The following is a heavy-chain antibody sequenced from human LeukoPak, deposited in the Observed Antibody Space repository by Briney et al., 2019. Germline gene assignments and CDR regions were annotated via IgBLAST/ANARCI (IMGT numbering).Heavy chain of an antibody. CDR2: IIPIFGTA. CDR3: ARDSPNYYDSSGPDAFDI. J-gene: IGHJ3*02. Sequence: GAPVKVSCKASGGTFSSYAISWVRQAPGQGLEWMGGIIPIFGTANYAQKFQGRVTITADKSTSTAYMELSSLRSEDTAVYYCARDSPNYYDSSGPDAFDIWGQGTMVTVSS. D-gene: IGHD3-22*01. V-gene: IGHV1-69*06. CDR1: GGTFSSYA.